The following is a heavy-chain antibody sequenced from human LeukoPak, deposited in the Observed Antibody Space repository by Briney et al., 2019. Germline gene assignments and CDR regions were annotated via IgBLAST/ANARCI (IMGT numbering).Heavy chain of an antibody. CDR2: INPNSGGT. CDR3: ATPYYYDSSGYSFDY. D-gene: IGHD3-22*01. V-gene: IGHV1-2*02. J-gene: IGHJ4*02. CDR1: GYTFTGYY. Sequence: GASVKVSCKASGYTFTGYYMRWVRQAPGQGLEWMGWINPNSGGTNYAQKFQGRVTMTRDTSISTAYMELSRLRSDDTAVYYCATPYYYDSSGYSFDYWGQGTLVTVSS.